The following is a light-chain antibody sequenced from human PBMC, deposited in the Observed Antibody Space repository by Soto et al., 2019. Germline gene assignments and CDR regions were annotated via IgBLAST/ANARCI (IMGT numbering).Light chain of an antibody. J-gene: IGKJ1*01. CDR3: QQYGSSPRT. CDR1: QSVSSY. Sequence: EIVLTQSPGTLSLSPGERATLSCRASQSVSSYLAWYQQKPGQAPRLLIYDASNRATGIPARFSGSGSGTDFTLTISRLDPEDFAVYYCQQYGSSPRTFGHGTKVDIK. V-gene: IGKV3-20*01. CDR2: DAS.